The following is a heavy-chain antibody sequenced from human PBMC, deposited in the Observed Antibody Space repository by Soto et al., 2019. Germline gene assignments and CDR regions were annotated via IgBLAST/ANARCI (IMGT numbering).Heavy chain of an antibody. CDR2: IYYSGST. J-gene: IGHJ6*02. CDR3: ARLTVEDGDGYYYYGLDV. V-gene: IGHV4-39*01. CDR1: GGSISSSSCY. Sequence: QLQLQESGPGLVKPSETLSLTCTVSGGSISSSSCYWGWIRQPPGKGLEWIGSIYYSGSTYYNPSLERRVTISVDTSKNPFSLKLSSVTAADTAVYYCARLTVEDGDGYYYYGLDVWGQGTTVTVSS. D-gene: IGHD2-21*02.